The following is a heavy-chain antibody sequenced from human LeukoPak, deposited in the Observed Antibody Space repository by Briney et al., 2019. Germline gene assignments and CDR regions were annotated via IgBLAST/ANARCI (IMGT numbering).Heavy chain of an antibody. CDR2: ISPSGGST. CDR3: ARDPGYYFDY. V-gene: IGHV1-46*01. J-gene: IGHJ4*02. Sequence: ASVKVSCKASGHTFTSYYLHWVRQAPGQGLEWMGIISPSGGSTTYAQKFQGRVTMTRDTSTSTVYMELSSLRSEDTAVYYCARDPGYYFDYWGQGTLVTVSS. D-gene: IGHD6-13*01. CDR1: GHTFTSYY.